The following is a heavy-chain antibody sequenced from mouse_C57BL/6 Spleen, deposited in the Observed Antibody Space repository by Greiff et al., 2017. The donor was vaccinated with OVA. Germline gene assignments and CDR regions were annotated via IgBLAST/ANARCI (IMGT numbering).Heavy chain of an antibody. D-gene: IGHD2-2*01. J-gene: IGHJ1*03. CDR2: IDPSDSET. V-gene: IGHV1-52*01. CDR3: AREGGDDRYFDV. CDR1: GYTFTSYW. Sequence: VQLQQPGAELVRPGSSVKLSCKASGYTFTSYWMHWVKQRPIQGLEWIGNIDPSDSETHYNQKFKDKATLTVDKSSSTAYMQLSSLTSEDAAVYYCAREGGDDRYFDVWGTGTTVTVSS.